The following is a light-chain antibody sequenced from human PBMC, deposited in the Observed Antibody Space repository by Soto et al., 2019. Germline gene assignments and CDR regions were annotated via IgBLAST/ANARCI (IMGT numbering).Light chain of an antibody. V-gene: IGKV1-5*01. CDR3: QQYKSYWT. CDR1: QSISNW. Sequence: DSQITQSPSTLSASVEDRVTITCRASQSISNWLAWYQQKPGKAPQLLIYGASSLESGVPSRFSGSGSGTEFTLNISSLQPDDFATYYCQQYKSYWTFGQGTKVDIK. CDR2: GAS. J-gene: IGKJ1*01.